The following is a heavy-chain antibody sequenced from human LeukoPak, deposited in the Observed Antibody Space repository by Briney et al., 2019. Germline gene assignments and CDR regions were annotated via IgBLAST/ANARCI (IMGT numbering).Heavy chain of an antibody. D-gene: IGHD2-2*01. CDR3: ARVVVPAVRNWFDP. V-gene: IGHV4-4*02. CDR2: IYHSGST. CDR1: GGSISSSNW. J-gene: IGHJ5*02. Sequence: PSETLSLTCAVSGGSISSSNWWSWVRQPPGKGLEWIGEIYHSGSTNYNPSLKSRVTIPVDKSKNQFSLKLSSVTAADTAVYYCARVVVPAVRNWFDPWGQGTLVTVSS.